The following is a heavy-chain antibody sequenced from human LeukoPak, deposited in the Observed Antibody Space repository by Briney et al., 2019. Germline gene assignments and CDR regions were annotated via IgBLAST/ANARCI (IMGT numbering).Heavy chain of an antibody. D-gene: IGHD6-13*01. J-gene: IGHJ4*02. CDR2: ISGSGGST. CDR1: GFTFSSYG. V-gene: IGHV3-23*01. CDR3: ARAMYSSSWHY. Sequence: GGSLRLSCAASGFTFSSYGMSWVRQAPGKGLEWVSAISGSGGSTYYADSVKGRFTISRDNSKNTLYLQMNSLRAEDTAVYYCARAMYSSSWHYWGQGTLVTVSS.